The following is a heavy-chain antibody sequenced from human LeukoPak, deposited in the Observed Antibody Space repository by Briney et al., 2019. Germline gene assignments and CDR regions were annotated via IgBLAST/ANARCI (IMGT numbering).Heavy chain of an antibody. CDR1: GYTFTRYG. D-gene: IGHD2-2*01. CDR2: ISVYNGNT. V-gene: IGHV1-18*01. J-gene: IGHJ4*02. CDR3: AKTSDPGYCSGTSCYSADFDH. Sequence: GASVKVSCKTSGYTFTRYGITWVRQAPGQGLEWMGWISVYNGNTDYAQKLQGRVTMTTDTSTSTAYMELRSLRSDDTAVYYCAKTSDPGYCSGTSCYSADFDHWGQGTLVTVSS.